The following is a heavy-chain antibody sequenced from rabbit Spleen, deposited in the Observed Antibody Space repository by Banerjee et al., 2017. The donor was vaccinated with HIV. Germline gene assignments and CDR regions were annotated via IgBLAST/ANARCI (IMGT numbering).Heavy chain of an antibody. J-gene: IGHJ4*01. V-gene: IGHV1S40*01. CDR2: INAITGKA. CDR1: GFDFSSDA. D-gene: IGHD3-1*01. Sequence: QSLEESGGDLVQPGGSLTLTCKVSGFDFSSDAMCWVRQAPGKGLEWIACINAITGKAVYANWAKGRFTFSKTSSTTVTLQLNSLTAADTATYFCTRHWGLWGPGTLVTVS. CDR3: TRHWGL.